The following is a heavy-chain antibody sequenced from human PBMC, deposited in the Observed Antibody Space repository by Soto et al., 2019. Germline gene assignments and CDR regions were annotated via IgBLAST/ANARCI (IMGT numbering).Heavy chain of an antibody. V-gene: IGHV4-34*01. CDR3: ARGFDYVWGSYRLYYFDY. D-gene: IGHD3-16*02. J-gene: IGHJ4*02. Sequence: ETLSLTCAVYGGSFSGYYWSWIRQPPGKGLEWIGEINHSGSTNYNPSLKSRVTISVDTSKNQFSLKLSSVTAADTAVYYCARGFDYVWGSYRLYYFDYWGQGTLVTVSS. CDR2: INHSGST. CDR1: GGSFSGYY.